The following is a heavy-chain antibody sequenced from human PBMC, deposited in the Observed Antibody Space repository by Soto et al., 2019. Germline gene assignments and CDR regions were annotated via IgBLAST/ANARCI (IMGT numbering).Heavy chain of an antibody. V-gene: IGHV3-21*01. Sequence: PGGSLRLSCAASGFTFSSYSMNWVRQAPGKGLEWVSSISSSSSYIYYADSVKGRFTISRDNAKNSLYLQMNSLGAEDTAVYYCARDSGGRDIVVVPALDPWGQGTLVTVSS. CDR2: ISSSSSYI. CDR1: GFTFSSYS. J-gene: IGHJ5*02. CDR3: ARDSGGRDIVVVPALDP. D-gene: IGHD2-2*01.